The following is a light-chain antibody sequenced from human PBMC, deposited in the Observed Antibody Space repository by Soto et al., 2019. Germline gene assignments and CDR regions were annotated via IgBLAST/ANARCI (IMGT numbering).Light chain of an antibody. Sequence: EIVWTQSPGTLSLSPGERATLSCRASQSIYINSLAWYQHKRGQAPRLLIYAATVRATAVPDRFNGSGSGTDFALTISRLEPEDSAMYYCQQYGDSPFAFGPGTNLHVK. J-gene: IGKJ3*01. CDR3: QQYGDSPFA. CDR2: AAT. V-gene: IGKV3-20*01. CDR1: QSIYINS.